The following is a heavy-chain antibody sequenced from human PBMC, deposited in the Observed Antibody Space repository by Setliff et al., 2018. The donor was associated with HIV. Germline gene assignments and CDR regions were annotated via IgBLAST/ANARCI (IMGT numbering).Heavy chain of an antibody. CDR2: MYHSGNT. CDR1: GYSISSGYY. D-gene: IGHD3-22*01. J-gene: IGHJ4*02. V-gene: IGHV4-38-2*02. CDR3: ARGSRGARASKIDSSGYYLVY. Sequence: SETLSLTCSVSGYSISSGYYWGWIRQPPGKGLEWIGSMYHSGNTYYNPSLKSQVTISVDTSKNQFSLKLSSVTAADTAVYYCARGSRGARASKIDSSGYYLVYWGQGTLVTVSS.